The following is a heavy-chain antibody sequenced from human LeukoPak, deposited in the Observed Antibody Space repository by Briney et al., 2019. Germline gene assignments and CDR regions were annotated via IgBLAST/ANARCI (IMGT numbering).Heavy chain of an antibody. J-gene: IGHJ4*02. CDR2: ISSSGSTI. CDR3: ARSYYDSSGYLDY. D-gene: IGHD3-22*01. Sequence: GGSLRLSCAASGFTFSSYEMNWVRQAPGKGLEWVSYISSSGSTIYYADSVKGRFTISRDNAKNSLYLRMNSLRAEDTAVYYCARSYYDSSGYLDYWGQGTLVTVSS. CDR1: GFTFSSYE. V-gene: IGHV3-48*03.